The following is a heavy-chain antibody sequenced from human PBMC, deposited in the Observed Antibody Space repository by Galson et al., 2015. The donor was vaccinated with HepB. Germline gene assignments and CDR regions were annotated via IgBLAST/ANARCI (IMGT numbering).Heavy chain of an antibody. CDR3: ASPKLGSRGGYALDI. D-gene: IGHD7-27*01. CDR2: IYPDDSDT. Sequence: QSGAEVKEPGESLKISCKGSGYTFTRFWIGWVRQMPGKGLEWIGIIYPDDSDTRYSPSFQGQVTISVDKSISTAYLQWSSLKASDTAMYYCASPKLGSRGGYALDIWGQGTMVTVSS. CDR1: GYTFTRFW. J-gene: IGHJ3*02. V-gene: IGHV5-51*03.